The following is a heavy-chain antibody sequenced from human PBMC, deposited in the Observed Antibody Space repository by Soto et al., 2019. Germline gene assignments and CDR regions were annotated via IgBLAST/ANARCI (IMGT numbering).Heavy chain of an antibody. CDR3: ARERGDSHWIDP. CDR1: GGSVSSESYY. Sequence: NPSETLSLTCSVSGGSVSSESYYWSWIRQTPGKGLEWIGNVENSGSTKYSPSLKSRVTISVDTSKNQFSLKLSSVTGADTAVYYCARERGDSHWIDPWGQGTLATVSS. V-gene: IGHV4-61*01. D-gene: IGHD2-21*01. CDR2: VENSGST. J-gene: IGHJ5*02.